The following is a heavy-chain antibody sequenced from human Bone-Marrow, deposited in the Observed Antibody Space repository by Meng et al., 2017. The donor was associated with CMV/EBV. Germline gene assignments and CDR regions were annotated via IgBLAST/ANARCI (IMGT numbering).Heavy chain of an antibody. D-gene: IGHD3-3*01. V-gene: IGHV1-58*01. CDR1: GFTFTSSA. CDR2: IVVGSGNT. CDR3: AASTYDFWSGPYYYGMDV. J-gene: IGHJ6*02. Sequence: SVKVSCKASGFTFTSSAVQWVRQARGQRLEWIGWIVVGSGNTNYAQKFQERVTITRDMSTSTAYMELSSLRSEDTAVYYCAASTYDFWSGPYYYGMDVWGQGTTATVSS.